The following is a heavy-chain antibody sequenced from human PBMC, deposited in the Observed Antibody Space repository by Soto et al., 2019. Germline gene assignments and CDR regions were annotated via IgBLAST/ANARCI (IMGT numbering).Heavy chain of an antibody. D-gene: IGHD6-6*01. CDR3: ARHRRYSSSSGDYYYYYGMDV. CDR1: GYSFTSYW. Sequence: LXESLKISCKGSGYSFTSYWIGWVRQMPGKGLEWMGIIYPGDSDTRYSPSFQGQVTISADKSISTAYLQWSSLKASDTAMYYCARHRRYSSSSGDYYYYYGMDVWGQGTTVTVSS. CDR2: IYPGDSDT. V-gene: IGHV5-51*01. J-gene: IGHJ6*02.